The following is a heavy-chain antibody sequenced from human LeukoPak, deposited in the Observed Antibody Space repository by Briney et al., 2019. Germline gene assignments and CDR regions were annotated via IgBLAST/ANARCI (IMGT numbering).Heavy chain of an antibody. J-gene: IGHJ5*02. CDR3: AREYGWFGGNWFDP. Sequence: SETLSLTCAVYGGSFSGYYWSWIRQPPGKGLEWIGEINHSGSTNYNPSLKSRVTISVDTSKNQFSLKLSSVTAADTAVYYCAREYGWFGGNWFDPWGQGTLVTVSS. CDR2: INHSGST. CDR1: GGSFSGYY. V-gene: IGHV4-34*01. D-gene: IGHD3-10*01.